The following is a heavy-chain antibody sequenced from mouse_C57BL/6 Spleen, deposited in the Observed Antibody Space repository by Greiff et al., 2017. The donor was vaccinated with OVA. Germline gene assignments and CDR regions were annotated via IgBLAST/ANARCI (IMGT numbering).Heavy chain of an antibody. J-gene: IGHJ2*01. CDR3: DYYDYDGDY. D-gene: IGHD2-4*01. CDR2: IHPNSGST. CDR1: GYTFTSYW. V-gene: IGHV1-64*01. Sequence: QVQLQQSGAELVKPGASVKLSCKASGYTFTSYWMHWVKQRPGQGLEWIGMIHPNSGSTNYNEKFKSKATLTVDKSSSTAYMQLSSLTSEDSAVYYCDYYDYDGDYWGQGTPLTVSS.